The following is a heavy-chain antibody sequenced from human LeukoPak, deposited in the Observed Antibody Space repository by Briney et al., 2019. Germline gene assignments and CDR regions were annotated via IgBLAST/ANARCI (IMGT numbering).Heavy chain of an antibody. CDR1: GGSISDHY. D-gene: IGHD6-13*01. CDR3: ARRGGGSWYFDS. V-gene: IGHV4-59*08. Sequence: TSETLSLTCTVSGGSISDHYWSWIRQPPGKGLEWIGYIYYTGSTNYNPSLKSRVTISVDTSKDQFSLKLSSVTAADTAVYYCARRGGGSWYFDSWGQGTLVTVSS. J-gene: IGHJ4*02. CDR2: IYYTGST.